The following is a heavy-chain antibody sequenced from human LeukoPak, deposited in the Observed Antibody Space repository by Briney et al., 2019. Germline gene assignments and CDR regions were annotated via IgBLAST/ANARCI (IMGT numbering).Heavy chain of an antibody. CDR1: GGSISSGDYY. V-gene: IGHV4-30-4*01. J-gene: IGHJ3*02. Sequence: SSQTLSLTCTVSGGSISSGDYYWSWIRQPPGKGLEWIGYIYYSGSTYYNPSLKSRVTISVDTSKNQFSLKPSSVTATDTAVYYCARVRISARYVDIWGQGTMVTVSS. CDR2: IYYSGST. CDR3: ARVRISARYVDI. D-gene: IGHD5-12*01.